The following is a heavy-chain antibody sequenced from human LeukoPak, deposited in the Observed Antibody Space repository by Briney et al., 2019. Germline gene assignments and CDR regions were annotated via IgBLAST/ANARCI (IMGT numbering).Heavy chain of an antibody. J-gene: IGHJ1*01. CDR1: GGSISSSSYY. CDR2: IYYSGST. CDR3: ARQDDDSSGYYYRNEYFQH. V-gene: IGHV4-39*01. Sequence: PSETLSLTCTVSGGSISSSSYYWGWIRQPPGKGLEWIGSIYYSGSTYYNPSLKSRVTISVDTSKNQFSLKLSSVTAADTAVYYCARQDDDSSGYYYRNEYFQHWGQGTLVTASS. D-gene: IGHD3-22*01.